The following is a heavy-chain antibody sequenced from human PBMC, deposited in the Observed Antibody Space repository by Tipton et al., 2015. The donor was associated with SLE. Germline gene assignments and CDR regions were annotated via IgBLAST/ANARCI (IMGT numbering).Heavy chain of an antibody. CDR2: IRYVGSNK. J-gene: IGHJ4*02. CDR3: ATGVQASYVYSDY. V-gene: IGHV3-30*02. Sequence: SLRLSCAASGFTFSSYGMHWVRQAPGKGLEWVAFIRYVGSNKYYADSVKGRFTISRDNAKNTLYLQMNSLRAEDTAVYYCATGVQASYVYSDYWGQGTLVIVSS. D-gene: IGHD3-16*01. CDR1: GFTFSSYG.